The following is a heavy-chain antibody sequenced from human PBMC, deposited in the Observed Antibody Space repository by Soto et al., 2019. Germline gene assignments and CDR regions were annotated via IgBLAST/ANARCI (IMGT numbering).Heavy chain of an antibody. CDR3: ARGSSIAADAFDI. J-gene: IGHJ3*02. CDR2: INPNSGGT. D-gene: IGHD6-6*01. V-gene: IGHV1-2*04. CDR1: GYTFTGYY. Sequence: WASVKVSCKASGYTFTGYYMHWVRQAPGQGLEWMGWINPNSGGTNYAQKFQGWVTMTRDTSISTAYMELGRLRSDDTAVYYCARGSSIAADAFDIWGQGTMVTVSS.